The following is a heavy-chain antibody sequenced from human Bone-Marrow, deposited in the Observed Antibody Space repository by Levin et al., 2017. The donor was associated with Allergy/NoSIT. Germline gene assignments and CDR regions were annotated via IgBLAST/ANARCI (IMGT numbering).Heavy chain of an antibody. CDR3: AKGVQTTLTNNWFDF. Sequence: GGSLRLSCAASGFRFDDYAMHWVRQAPGKGLEWVAGISLNSGSIEYAGSVRGRFTISRDNAKNFLYLQMNSLTFEDTALYYCAKGVQTTLTNNWFDFWGQGTLVTVSS. CDR1: GFRFDDYA. D-gene: IGHD4-17*01. CDR2: ISLNSGSI. J-gene: IGHJ5*01. V-gene: IGHV3-9*01.